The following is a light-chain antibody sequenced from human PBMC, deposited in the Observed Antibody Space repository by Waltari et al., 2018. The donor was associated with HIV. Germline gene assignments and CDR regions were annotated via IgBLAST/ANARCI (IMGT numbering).Light chain of an antibody. Sequence: EKVMTQSPATLSVSPGDRATLSCRASQSVSSNLAWYQQKPGQAPRLLIYGAFTRATGIPARFSGSGSGTEFTLTISSLQSEDFAVYYCQHYNNWPWTFGQGTKVATK. CDR3: QHYNNWPWT. J-gene: IGKJ1*01. V-gene: IGKV3-15*01. CDR2: GAF. CDR1: QSVSSN.